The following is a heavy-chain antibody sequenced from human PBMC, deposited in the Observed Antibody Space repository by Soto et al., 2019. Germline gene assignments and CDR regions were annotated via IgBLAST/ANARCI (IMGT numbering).Heavy chain of an antibody. CDR1: GGTFSSYT. V-gene: IGHV1-69*02. J-gene: IGHJ6*03. Sequence: SVKVSCKASGGTFSSYTISWVRQAPGQGLEWMGRIIPILGIANYAQKFQGRVTITADKSTSTAYMELSSLRSEDTAVYYCARSRVYGSYYYYYMDVWGKGTTVTVSS. D-gene: IGHD4-17*01. CDR3: ARSRVYGSYYYYYMDV. CDR2: IIPILGIA.